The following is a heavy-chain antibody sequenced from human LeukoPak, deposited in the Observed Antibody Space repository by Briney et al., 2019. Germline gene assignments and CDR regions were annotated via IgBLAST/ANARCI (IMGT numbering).Heavy chain of an antibody. CDR2: IYYSGST. J-gene: IGHJ4*02. V-gene: IGHV4-59*01. CDR1: GGSLSSYY. CDR3: GGGSGSYYFDY. Sequence: PSETLSLTCTVPGGSLSSYYWSWIRQPPGKGLEWIGYIYYSGSTNYNPSLKSRVTISVDTSKNQFSLKLSSVTAADTAVYYCGGGSGSYYFDYWGQGTLVTVSS. D-gene: IGHD3-10*01.